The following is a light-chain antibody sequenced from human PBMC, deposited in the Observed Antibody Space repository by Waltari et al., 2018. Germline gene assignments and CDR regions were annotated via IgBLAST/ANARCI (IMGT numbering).Light chain of an antibody. CDR3: QKYGTLTAT. J-gene: IGKJ1*01. Sequence: SSRASRCVNKLLAWYQQKPRQPPRLLIYGASSRATGIPDMFSGSWSGTDFSLTISRLEPEDSAVYYCQKYGTLTATFGQGTKVEVK. V-gene: IGKV3-20*01. CDR1: RCVNKL. CDR2: GAS.